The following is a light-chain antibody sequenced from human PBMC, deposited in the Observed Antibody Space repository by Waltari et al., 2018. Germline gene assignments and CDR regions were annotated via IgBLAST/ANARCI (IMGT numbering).Light chain of an antibody. CDR3: QHYVRLPVS. CDR1: PSVGKF. Sequence: EIVLPQSPGPLSLSPGESATLSCRAIPSVGKFLAWYQQKPGQAPRLLIYDASIRATGIPDRFSGSGSGTDFSLTISRLEPEDFALYYCQHYVRLPVSFGQGTKVGIK. V-gene: IGKV3-20*01. J-gene: IGKJ1*01. CDR2: DAS.